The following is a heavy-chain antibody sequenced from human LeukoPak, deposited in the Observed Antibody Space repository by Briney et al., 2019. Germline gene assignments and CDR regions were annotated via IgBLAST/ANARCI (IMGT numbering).Heavy chain of an antibody. J-gene: IGHJ4*02. Sequence: PGGSLGLSCAASGFTFSSYGMHWVRQAPGKGLEWVAVISYDGSNKYYADSVKGRFTISRDNSKNTLYLQMNSLRAEDTAVYYCAKGGTSSGDYWGQGTLVTVSS. V-gene: IGHV3-30*18. D-gene: IGHD1-1*01. CDR1: GFTFSSYG. CDR2: ISYDGSNK. CDR3: AKGGTSSGDY.